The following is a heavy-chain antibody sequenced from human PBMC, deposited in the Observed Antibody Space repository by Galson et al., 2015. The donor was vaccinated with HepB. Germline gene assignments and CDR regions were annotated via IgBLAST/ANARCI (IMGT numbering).Heavy chain of an antibody. CDR1: GFTFSSYA. Sequence: SLRLSCAASGFTFSSYAMRWVRQAPGKGLEWVAAISESGRSTYYADSVKGRFTISRDNSKNTLYLQMNSLRAEDTAVYYCALGGLNYYGTYYMDVWGKGTTVTVSS. CDR3: ALGGLNYYGTYYMDV. V-gene: IGHV3-23*01. D-gene: IGHD3-10*01. CDR2: ISESGRST. J-gene: IGHJ6*03.